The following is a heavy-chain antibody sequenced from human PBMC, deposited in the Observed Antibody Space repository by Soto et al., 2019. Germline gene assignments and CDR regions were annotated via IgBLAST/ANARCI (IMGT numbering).Heavy chain of an antibody. CDR3: AKVYSRRGCIDY. J-gene: IGHJ4*02. CDR1: GFTFSSYA. D-gene: IGHD6-13*01. Sequence: GGSLRLSCAASGFTFSSYAMSWVRQAPGKGLEWVSAISGSGGSTYYADSVKGRFTISSDNSKNTLYLQMNSLRAEDTAVYYCAKVYSRRGCIDYWGQGTLVTVSS. CDR2: ISGSGGST. V-gene: IGHV3-23*01.